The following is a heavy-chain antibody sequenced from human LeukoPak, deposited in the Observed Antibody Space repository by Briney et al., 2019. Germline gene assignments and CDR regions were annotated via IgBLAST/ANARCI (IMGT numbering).Heavy chain of an antibody. CDR1: GFTFSSYT. CDR3: ARDSGYSSSPSDAFDI. V-gene: IGHV3-30*14. CDR2: ISYDGSNK. Sequence: GGSLRLSCAASGFTFSSYTMHWVRQAPGKGLEWVAVISYDGSNKYYADSVKGRFTISRDNSKNTLYLQMNSLRAEDTAVYYCARDSGYSSSPSDAFDIWGQGTMVTVSS. D-gene: IGHD6-13*01. J-gene: IGHJ3*02.